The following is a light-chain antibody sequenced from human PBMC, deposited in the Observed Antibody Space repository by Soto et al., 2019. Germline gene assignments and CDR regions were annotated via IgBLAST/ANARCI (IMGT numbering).Light chain of an antibody. Sequence: DLVMTQTPLSLSVTPGQPASISCKSSQSLVFSDGKTYFYWYLQKPGQPPQLLIYGVSNRFSGVPDRFSGSASGTDFTLKISRVEAEDIGIYYCMQTVQFPWTFGQGTKVEIK. CDR2: GVS. CDR1: QSLVFSDGKTY. V-gene: IGKV2D-29*01. J-gene: IGKJ1*01. CDR3: MQTVQFPWT.